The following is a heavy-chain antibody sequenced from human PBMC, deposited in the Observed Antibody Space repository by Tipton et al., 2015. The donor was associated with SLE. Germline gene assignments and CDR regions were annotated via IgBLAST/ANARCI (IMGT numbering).Heavy chain of an antibody. CDR1: GGSISSYY. CDR3: SRGLTRGNGNFDY. Sequence: TLSLTCTVSGGSISSYYRSWIRQPPGKGLEWIGYIYYSGSTNYNPSLQSRVTISVDTSTNQFSLKLSSVTAADTAVYYCSRGLTRGNGNFDYWGQGTLVTVSS. CDR2: IYYSGST. V-gene: IGHV4-59*01. D-gene: IGHD7-27*01. J-gene: IGHJ4*02.